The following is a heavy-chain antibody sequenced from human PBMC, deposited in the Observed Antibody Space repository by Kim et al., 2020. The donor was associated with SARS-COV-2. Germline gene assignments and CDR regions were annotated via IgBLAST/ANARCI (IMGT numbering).Heavy chain of an antibody. CDR1: GGSISSSSYY. D-gene: IGHD6-6*01. CDR3: ASYSSSAFDY. Sequence: SETLSLTCTVSGGSISSSSYYWGWIRQPPGKGLEWIGSIHYSGSTYYNPSLKSRVTMSVDTSKNQFSLKLSSVTAADTAVYYCASYSSSAFDYWGQGTL. CDR2: IHYSGST. V-gene: IGHV4-39*01. J-gene: IGHJ4*02.